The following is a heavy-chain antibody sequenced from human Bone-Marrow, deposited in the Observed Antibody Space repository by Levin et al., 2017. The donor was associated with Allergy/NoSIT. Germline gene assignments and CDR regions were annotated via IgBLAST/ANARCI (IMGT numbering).Heavy chain of an antibody. Sequence: GESLKISCAASGFTFRTYAMHWVRQAPGKGLEWVAVTSYDGGTSNYADSVQGRFTISRDNSKNILFLQMNGLETADTAVYFCARLRSPYSGSYSFDSWGQGTLVTVSS. CDR1: GFTFRTYA. CDR2: TSYDGGTS. D-gene: IGHD1-26*01. J-gene: IGHJ4*01. CDR3: ARLRSPYSGSYSFDS. V-gene: IGHV3-30-3*01.